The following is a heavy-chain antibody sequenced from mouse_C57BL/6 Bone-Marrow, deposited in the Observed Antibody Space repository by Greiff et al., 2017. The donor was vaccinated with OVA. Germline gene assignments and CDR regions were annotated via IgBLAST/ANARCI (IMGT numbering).Heavy chain of an antibody. CDR1: GFTFTDYY. D-gene: IGHD2-4*01. CDR3: ARYGYDYDVAWFAY. CDR2: IRNKANGYTT. V-gene: IGHV7-3*01. J-gene: IGHJ3*01. Sequence: EVKLMESGGGLVQPGGSLSLSCAASGFTFTDYYMSWVRQPPGKALEWLGFIRNKANGYTTEYSASVKGRFTISRDNSQSILYLQMNALRAEDSATYYCARYGYDYDVAWFAYWGQGTLVTVSA.